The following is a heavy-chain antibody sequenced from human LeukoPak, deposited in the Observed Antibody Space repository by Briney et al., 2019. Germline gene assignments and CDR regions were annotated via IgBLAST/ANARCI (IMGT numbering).Heavy chain of an antibody. CDR2: ISGSGST. CDR1: GGSISSYY. V-gene: IGHV4-4*07. D-gene: IGHD6-19*01. Sequence: SETLSLTCTVSGGSISSYYWSWIRQPAGKGLEYIGCISGSGSTNYNPSLKSRVTMSVDTSKGQFSLKLSSVAAADTAVYYCARTTGGGAVAGFDYWGQGTLVTVSS. CDR3: ARTTGGGAVAGFDY. J-gene: IGHJ4*02.